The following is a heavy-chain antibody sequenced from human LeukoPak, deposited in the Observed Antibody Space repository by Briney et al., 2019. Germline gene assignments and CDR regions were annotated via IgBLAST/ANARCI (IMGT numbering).Heavy chain of an antibody. V-gene: IGHV3-23*01. Sequence: GGSLRLSCAASGFTFSSYGMSWVRQAPGKGLEWVSVISNSGGSTDYADSVKGRFTISRDNSKNTLYLQMTSLRAEDTALYYCAKDATAVPGTVYMDVWGKGTTVTISS. CDR2: ISNSGGST. CDR3: AKDATAVPGTVYMDV. J-gene: IGHJ6*03. CDR1: GFTFSSYG. D-gene: IGHD6-13*01.